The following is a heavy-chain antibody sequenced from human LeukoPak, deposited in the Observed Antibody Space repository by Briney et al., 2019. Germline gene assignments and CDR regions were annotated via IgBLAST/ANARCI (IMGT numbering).Heavy chain of an antibody. D-gene: IGHD3-3*01. V-gene: IGHV3-23*01. J-gene: IGHJ4*02. Sequence: GGSLRLSCAASGFTFSSYAMSWVRQAPGKGLEWVSAISGSGGSTYYADSVKGRFTISRDNSKNTLYLQMNSLRAEDTAVYYCAKVNWYDFWSGYYYFDYWGQGILVTVSS. CDR3: AKVNWYDFWSGYYYFDY. CDR1: GFTFSSYA. CDR2: ISGSGGST.